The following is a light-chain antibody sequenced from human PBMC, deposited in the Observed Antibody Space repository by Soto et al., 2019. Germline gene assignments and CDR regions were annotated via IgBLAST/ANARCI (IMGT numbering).Light chain of an antibody. CDR3: SSYTSSSTL. Sequence: QSALTQPASVSGSPGPSITISCTGTSSDVGGYIYVSWYQQRPGNAPTLLIHAVPDRPSGGSRRCSGSKSGNTASLTISGLQAEDEADYYCSSYTSSSTLFGTGTKVTVL. J-gene: IGLJ1*01. CDR1: SSDVGGYIY. V-gene: IGLV2-14*01. CDR2: AVP.